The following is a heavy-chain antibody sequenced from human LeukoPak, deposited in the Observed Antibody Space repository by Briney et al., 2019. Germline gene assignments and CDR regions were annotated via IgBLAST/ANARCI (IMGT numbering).Heavy chain of an antibody. CDR2: INPSDGST. D-gene: IGHD5-24*01. CDR3: ARIRDGYNDAYDI. Sequence: GASVKVSCKASGGTFSSYAISWVRQAPGQGFEWMAIINPSDGSTTNSQKFQGRVTMTRDTSTSTVYMELSGLRSEDTALYYCARIRDGYNDAYDIWGQGTMVTVSS. CDR1: GGTFSSYA. V-gene: IGHV1-46*01. J-gene: IGHJ3*02.